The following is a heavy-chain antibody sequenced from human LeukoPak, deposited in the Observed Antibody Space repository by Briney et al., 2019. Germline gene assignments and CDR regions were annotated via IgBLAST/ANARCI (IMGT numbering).Heavy chain of an antibody. CDR1: GFTFDDYA. CDR3: ARRLEALRFGELEADDY. CDR2: ISWNSGSI. D-gene: IGHD3-10*01. Sequence: PGGSLRLSCAASGFTFDDYAMHWVRQAPGKGLEWVSGISWNSGSIGYADSVKGRFTISRDNAKNSLYLQMNSLRAEDTAVYYCARRLEALRFGELEADDYWGQGTLVTVSS. J-gene: IGHJ4*02. V-gene: IGHV3-9*01.